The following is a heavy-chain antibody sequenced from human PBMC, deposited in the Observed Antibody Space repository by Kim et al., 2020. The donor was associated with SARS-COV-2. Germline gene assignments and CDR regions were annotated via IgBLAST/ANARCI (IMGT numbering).Heavy chain of an antibody. CDR3: ATARGYYDSSGYYVFDY. CDR2: INSDGSVT. CDR1: GFSFSSYW. Sequence: GGSLRLSCAASGFSFSSYWMHWVRQVPGKGLLWVSRINSDGSVTGYADSVKGRFTISRDNAKNTLYLQMNSLRAEDTAVYYCATARGYYDSSGYYVFDYWGQG. D-gene: IGHD3-22*01. J-gene: IGHJ4*02. V-gene: IGHV3-74*01.